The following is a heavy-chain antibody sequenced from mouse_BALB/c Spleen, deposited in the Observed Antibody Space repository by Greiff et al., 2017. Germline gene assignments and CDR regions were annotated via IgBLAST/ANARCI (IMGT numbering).Heavy chain of an antibody. J-gene: IGHJ2*01. Sequence: EVQLQQSGTVLARPRASVKMSCKASGYTFTSYWMHWVKQRPGQGLEWIGAIYPGNSDTSYNQKFKGKAKLTAVTSTSTAYMELSSLTIEDSAVYYCTRGGLLRDYFDYWGQGTTLTVSS. CDR1: GYTFTSYW. CDR3: TRGGLLRDYFDY. CDR2: IYPGNSDT. D-gene: IGHD2-3*01. V-gene: IGHV1-5*01.